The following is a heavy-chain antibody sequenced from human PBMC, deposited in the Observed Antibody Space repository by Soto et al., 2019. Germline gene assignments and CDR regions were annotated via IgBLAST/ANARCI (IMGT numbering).Heavy chain of an antibody. CDR3: AKDGPDSSGRWGFDY. CDR1: GFTFSSYA. Sequence: PXGSLRLSCAASGFTFSSYAMSWVRQSPGKGLEWVSGISYSGFSTFYADSVKGRFSISRDKSKNTLYLQMDSLRAEDTAVYYCAKDGPDSSGRWGFDYWGQGTMVTVSS. V-gene: IGHV3-23*01. J-gene: IGHJ4*02. D-gene: IGHD3-22*01. CDR2: ISYSGFST.